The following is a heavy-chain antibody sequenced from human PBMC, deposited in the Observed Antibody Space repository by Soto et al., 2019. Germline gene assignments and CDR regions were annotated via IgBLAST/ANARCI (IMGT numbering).Heavy chain of an antibody. Sequence: SETRSLTCTVSGGSISSGGYYWSWIRQHPGKGLEWIGYIYYSGSTYYNPSLKSRVTISVDTSKNQFSLKLSSVTAADTAVYYCARTALLHPAFDIWAQGTMVTVSS. CDR1: GGSISSGGYY. CDR2: IYYSGST. J-gene: IGHJ3*02. D-gene: IGHD3-22*01. CDR3: ARTALLHPAFDI. V-gene: IGHV4-31*03.